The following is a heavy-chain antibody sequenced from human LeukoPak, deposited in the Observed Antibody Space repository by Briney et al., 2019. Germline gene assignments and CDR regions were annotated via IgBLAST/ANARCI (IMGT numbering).Heavy chain of an antibody. CDR3: AENWFDP. CDR1: GYTFTGYY. J-gene: IGHJ5*02. Sequence: PSVKVSCKASGYTFTGYYMHCVRQAPGQGLEWMGWINPNSGGTNYAQKFQGRVPMTRDTSISTAYVELNRLTSDDTDVYYCAENWFDPWGQGTLVTVSS. CDR2: INPNSGGT. V-gene: IGHV1-2*02.